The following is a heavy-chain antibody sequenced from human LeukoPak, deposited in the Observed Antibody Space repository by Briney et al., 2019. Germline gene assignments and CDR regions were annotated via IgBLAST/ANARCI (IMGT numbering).Heavy chain of an antibody. CDR3: VRVQLRFLEWDQFDY. J-gene: IGHJ4*02. Sequence: PGGSLRLSCAASGFTFSSYSMNWVRQAPGKGLEWVSSISSSSSYIYYADSVKGRFAISRDNAKNSLYLQMNSLRAEDTAVYYCVRVQLRFLEWDQFDYWGQGPLVTVSS. V-gene: IGHV3-21*01. CDR2: ISSSSSYI. CDR1: GFTFSSYS. D-gene: IGHD3-3*01.